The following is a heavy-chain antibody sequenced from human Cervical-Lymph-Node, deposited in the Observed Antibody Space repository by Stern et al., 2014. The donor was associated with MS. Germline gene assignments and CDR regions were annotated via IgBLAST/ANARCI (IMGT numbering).Heavy chain of an antibody. J-gene: IGHJ4*02. V-gene: IGHV4-4*02. Sequence: QVQLQESGPGLVKPSGTLSLTCAISGDYINNSNWWSWVRQPPGKGLELIGESYHSGTTSYTPPLKSRVTISVDTSKTQLSLNLDSVTAADTAVYYCATIGGGDYWGQGILVTVSS. CDR3: ATIGGGDY. CDR2: SYHSGTT. CDR1: GDYINNSNW. D-gene: IGHD3-16*01.